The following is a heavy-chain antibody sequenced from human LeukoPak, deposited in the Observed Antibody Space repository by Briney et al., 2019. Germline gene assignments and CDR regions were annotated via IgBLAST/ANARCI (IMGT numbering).Heavy chain of an antibody. D-gene: IGHD3-22*01. V-gene: IGHV4-38-2*02. Sequence: PSETLSLTCTVSGYSISSGSYWGWIRQPPGKGLEWIGTIYHSGSTNYNPSLRGRVTISVDTPKNQFSLKLISVTAADTAVYYCAREERSGDYYDTSVTPWGQGTLVTVSS. J-gene: IGHJ5*02. CDR1: GYSISSGSY. CDR3: AREERSGDYYDTSVTP. CDR2: IYHSGST.